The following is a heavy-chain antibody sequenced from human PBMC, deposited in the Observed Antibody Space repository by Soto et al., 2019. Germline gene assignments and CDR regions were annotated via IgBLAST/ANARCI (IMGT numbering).Heavy chain of an antibody. Sequence: SETLSLTCSVSGSSISPYYWSRIRQPPGKGLEWIGYIYYTGSTKYNPSLKSRVTISLGTSRNQVYLKLSSVTAADTAVYYCTRVGGYYGDYPNFDYWGPGTLVTVSS. V-gene: IGHV4-59*01. CDR2: IYYTGST. J-gene: IGHJ4*02. D-gene: IGHD4-17*01. CDR3: TRVGGYYGDYPNFDY. CDR1: GSSISPYY.